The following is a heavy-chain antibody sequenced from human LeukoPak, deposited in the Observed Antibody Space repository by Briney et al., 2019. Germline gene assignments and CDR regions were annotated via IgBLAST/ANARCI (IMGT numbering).Heavy chain of an antibody. CDR1: GFTFSSYG. D-gene: IGHD4-17*01. V-gene: IGHV3-23*01. Sequence: GGTLRLSCAASGFTFSSYGMSWVRQAPGKGLEWVSAISGSGGSTYYADSVKGRFTISRDNSKNTLYLQMNSLRAEDTAVYYCATGDYGLDLDPWGQGTLVTVSS. J-gene: IGHJ5*02. CDR3: ATGDYGLDLDP. CDR2: ISGSGGST.